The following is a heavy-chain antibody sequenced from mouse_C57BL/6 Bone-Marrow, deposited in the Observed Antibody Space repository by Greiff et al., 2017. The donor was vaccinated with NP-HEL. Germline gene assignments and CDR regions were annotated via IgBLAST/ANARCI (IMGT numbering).Heavy chain of an antibody. V-gene: IGHV5-15*01. CDR1: GFTFSDYG. CDR2: ISNLAYSI. CDR3: ARDGVYYYGSSWYFDV. Sequence: EVQLVESGGGLVQPGGSLKLSCAASGFTFSDYGMAWVRQAPRKGPEWVAFISNLAYSIYYADTVTGRFTISRENAKNTLYLEMSSLRSEDTAMYYCARDGVYYYGSSWYFDVWGTGTTVTVSS. D-gene: IGHD1-1*01. J-gene: IGHJ1*03.